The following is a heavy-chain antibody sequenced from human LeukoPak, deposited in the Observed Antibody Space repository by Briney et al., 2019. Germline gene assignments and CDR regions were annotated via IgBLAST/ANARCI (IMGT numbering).Heavy chain of an antibody. CDR3: AKGRNEDGDAALNY. J-gene: IGHJ4*02. D-gene: IGHD4-17*01. V-gene: IGHV3-23*01. CDR1: GFTFTSYA. Sequence: GEPLRLSCAGSGFTFTSYAMSWVRQAPGKGLEWVSSIRGSGDNTFYADSVKGRFTISRDNSKNTLYLQTNTLRAEDTAAYHCAKGRNEDGDAALNYWGQGTLVT. CDR2: IRGSGDNT.